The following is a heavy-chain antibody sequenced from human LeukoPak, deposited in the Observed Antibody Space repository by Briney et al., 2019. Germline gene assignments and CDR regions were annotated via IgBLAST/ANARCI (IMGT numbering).Heavy chain of an antibody. CDR2: IYSGGAT. Sequence: GGSLRLSCAASGFTVSNNYMSWVRQAPGKGLEWVSLIYSGGATFYADSVKDRFTISRDNSKNTLYLQMNSLRADDTAVYYCATRNYWGQGTLVTVSS. V-gene: IGHV3-53*01. CDR3: ATRNY. CDR1: GFTVSNNY. J-gene: IGHJ4*02.